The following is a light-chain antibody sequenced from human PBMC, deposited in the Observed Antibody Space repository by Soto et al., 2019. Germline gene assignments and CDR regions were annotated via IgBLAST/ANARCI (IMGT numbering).Light chain of an antibody. J-gene: IGKJ1*01. Sequence: DIQMTQSPSSLSASIGDRVTITCRASQGINNFLAWYQQKPGEAPKLLLYAASILRSGVPSRFSGSGSGTDFTLTISSLNPEDVATYYCQKYNSPPRTFGQGTRV. CDR1: QGINNF. V-gene: IGKV1-27*01. CDR2: AAS. CDR3: QKYNSPPRT.